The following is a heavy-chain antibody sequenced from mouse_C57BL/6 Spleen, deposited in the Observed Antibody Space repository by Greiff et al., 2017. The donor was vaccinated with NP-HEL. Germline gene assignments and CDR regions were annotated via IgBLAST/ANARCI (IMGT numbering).Heavy chain of an antibody. J-gene: IGHJ3*01. CDR3: ARDGNYEGFAY. CDR1: GYSFTGYY. V-gene: IGHV1-42*01. Sequence: EVKLQESGPELVKPGASVKISCKASGYSFTGYYMNWVKQSPEKSLEWIGEINPSTGGTTYNQKFKAKATLTVDKSSSTAYMQLKSLTSEDSAVYYCARDGNYEGFAYWGQGTLVTVSA. CDR2: INPSTGGT. D-gene: IGHD2-1*01.